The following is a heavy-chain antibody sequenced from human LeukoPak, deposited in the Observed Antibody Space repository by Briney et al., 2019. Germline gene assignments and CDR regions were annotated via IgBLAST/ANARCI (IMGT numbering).Heavy chain of an antibody. J-gene: IGHJ4*02. V-gene: IGHV4-59*11. CDR2: VYYTGST. Sequence: PSATLSLTCTVSGGSISSHYWSWIRQSPGKGLEWIAYVYYTGSTSYNPSLKSRVTISVDTSKNQFSLQLRSVTAADTAVYYCANSDHGGNSFAYWGQGTLVTVSS. CDR3: ANSDHGGNSFAY. D-gene: IGHD4-23*01. CDR1: GGSISSHY.